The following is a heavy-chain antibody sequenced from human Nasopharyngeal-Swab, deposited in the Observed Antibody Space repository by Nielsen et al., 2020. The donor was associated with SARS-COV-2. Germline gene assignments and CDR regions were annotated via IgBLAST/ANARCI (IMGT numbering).Heavy chain of an antibody. Sequence: GESLKISCAASGFTFRSYWMSWVRQAPGKGLEWVANIKQDGSEKYYVDSVKGRFTISRDNAKNSLYLQMNSLRAEDTAVYYCARGSGGNSFRWVLGKTPAYYFDYWGQGTLVTVSS. V-gene: IGHV3-7*01. CDR3: ARGSGGNSFRWVLGKTPAYYFDY. CDR1: GFTFRSYW. CDR2: IKQDGSEK. D-gene: IGHD4-23*01. J-gene: IGHJ4*02.